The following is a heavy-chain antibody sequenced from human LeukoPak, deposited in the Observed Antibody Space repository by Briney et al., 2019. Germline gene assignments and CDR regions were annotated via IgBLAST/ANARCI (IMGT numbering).Heavy chain of an antibody. Sequence: ASVKVSCKASGYTFTGYYIHWVRQAPGQGLEWMGWINPNSGGTNYAQKFQGRVTMTRDTSISTAYLELRRLRSDDTAVYYCARGYDILTDYNSKNNWFDPWGQGTLVTVSS. J-gene: IGHJ5*02. CDR1: GYTFTGYY. CDR3: ARGYDILTDYNSKNNWFDP. CDR2: INPNSGGT. D-gene: IGHD3-9*01. V-gene: IGHV1-2*02.